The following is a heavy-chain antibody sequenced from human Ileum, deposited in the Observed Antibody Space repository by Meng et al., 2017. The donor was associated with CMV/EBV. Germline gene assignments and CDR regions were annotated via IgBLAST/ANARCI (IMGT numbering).Heavy chain of an antibody. CDR3: ARVYTRRIQLWSDYYYYGMDV. J-gene: IGHJ6*02. CDR1: GGTFSSYA. V-gene: IGHV1-69*05. Sequence: SVKVSCKASGGTFSSYAISWVRQAPGQGLGWMGGIIPIFGTANYAQKFQGRVTITTDESTSTAYMELSRLRPEDTAVYYCARVYTRRIQLWSDYYYYGMDVWGQGTTVTVSS. D-gene: IGHD5-18*01. CDR2: IIPIFGTA.